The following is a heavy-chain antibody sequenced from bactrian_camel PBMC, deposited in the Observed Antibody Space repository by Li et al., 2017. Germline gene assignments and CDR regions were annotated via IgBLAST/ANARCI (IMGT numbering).Heavy chain of an antibody. J-gene: IGHJ4*01. Sequence: QVQLVESGGGSVQAGGSLKFWCVVSEYPYMRHCLGWFRQAPGEERDGVAAMWPGGGSTYYADSVKGRFTISRDNAKKTLYLQLNSLKTEDTATYYCAKELYEFDYWGQGTYVTVS. CDR2: MWPGGGST. CDR1: EYPYMRHC. V-gene: IGHV3S1*01. CDR3: AKELYEFDY.